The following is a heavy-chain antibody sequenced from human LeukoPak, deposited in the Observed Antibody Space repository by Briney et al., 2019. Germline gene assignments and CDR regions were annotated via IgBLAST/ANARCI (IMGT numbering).Heavy chain of an antibody. D-gene: IGHD6-13*01. CDR2: IYYSGST. CDR3: ARNRSASMAAAGTAFDI. J-gene: IGHJ3*02. Sequence: PSETLSLTCTVSGGSISSSSSYWAWIRQPPGKGLDWIGRIYYSGSTSYNPSLKSRVTISVDTSKNQFSLRLSSVTAADTAVYYCARNRSASMAAAGTAFDIWGQGTMVTVSS. V-gene: IGHV4-39*01. CDR1: GGSISSSSSY.